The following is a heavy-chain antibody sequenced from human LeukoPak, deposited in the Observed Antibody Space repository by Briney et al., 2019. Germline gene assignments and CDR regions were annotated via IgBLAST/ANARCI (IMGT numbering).Heavy chain of an antibody. CDR1: GGSISSGGYY. CDR2: IYYSGST. CDR3: ARKGDLVGYCSSTSCYAAFDI. D-gene: IGHD2-2*01. J-gene: IGHJ3*02. V-gene: IGHV4-31*03. Sequence: SQTLSLTCTVSGGSISSGGYYWSWIRQHPGKGLEGIGYIYYSGSTYYNPSLKSRVTISVDTSKNQFSLTLSSVTAADTAVYYCARKGDLVGYCSSTSCYAAFDIWGQGKMVTVSS.